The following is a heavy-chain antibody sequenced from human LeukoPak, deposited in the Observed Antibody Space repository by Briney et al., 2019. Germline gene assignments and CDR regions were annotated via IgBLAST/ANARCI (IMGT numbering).Heavy chain of an antibody. Sequence: SGPTLVNPTQTLTLTCTFSGFSLSTSGVGVGWIRQPPGKALEWLALIYWNGDDRYSPSLKSRLTITTDTSKNQVVLTMTNMDPVDTATYYCAHSGGAIELWSFDYWGQGTLVTASS. CDR2: IYWNGDD. CDR1: GFSLSTSGVG. D-gene: IGHD3-16*01. CDR3: AHSGGAIELWSFDY. V-gene: IGHV2-5*01. J-gene: IGHJ4*02.